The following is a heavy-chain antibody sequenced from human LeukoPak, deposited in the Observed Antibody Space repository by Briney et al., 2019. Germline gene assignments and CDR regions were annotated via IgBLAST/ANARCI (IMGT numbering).Heavy chain of an antibody. CDR2: IIPIFGTA. V-gene: IGHV1-69*13. J-gene: IGHJ6*02. CDR1: GGTFSSCA. Sequence: SVKVSCKASGGTFSSCAISWVRQAPGQGLEWMGGIIPIFGTANYAQKFQGRVTITADESTSTAYMELSSLRSEDTAVYYCAREGLYYYGMDVWGQGTTVTVSS. CDR3: AREGLYYYGMDV.